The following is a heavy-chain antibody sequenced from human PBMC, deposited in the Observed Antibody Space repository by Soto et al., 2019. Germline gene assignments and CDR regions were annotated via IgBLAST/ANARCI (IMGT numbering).Heavy chain of an antibody. V-gene: IGHV1-46*03. J-gene: IGHJ6*02. Sequence: QVQLVQSGAEVKKPGASVKVSCKASGYTFTSYYMHWVRQAPGQGLEWMGIINPSGGSTSYAQKFQGRATMTRETSTSTVYMELSSLGSEGTAVYYCAREGGPTVTTGTTDYGMDVWGQGTTVTVSS. D-gene: IGHD1-1*01. CDR2: INPSGGST. CDR3: AREGGPTVTTGTTDYGMDV. CDR1: GYTFTSYY.